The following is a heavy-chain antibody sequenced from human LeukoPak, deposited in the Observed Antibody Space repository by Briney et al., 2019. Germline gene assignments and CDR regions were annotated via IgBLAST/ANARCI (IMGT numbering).Heavy chain of an antibody. Sequence: GGSLRLSCAASGFTFSNYGMHWVRQAPGKGLEWVAFIRYDASNKYYADSVKGRFTISRDNSKNTLYLQMNSLRAEDTAVYYCAKGEYSGFDPWGQGTLVTVSS. CDR1: GFTFSNYG. CDR2: IRYDASNK. CDR3: AKGEYSGFDP. J-gene: IGHJ5*02. V-gene: IGHV3-30*02. D-gene: IGHD2/OR15-2a*01.